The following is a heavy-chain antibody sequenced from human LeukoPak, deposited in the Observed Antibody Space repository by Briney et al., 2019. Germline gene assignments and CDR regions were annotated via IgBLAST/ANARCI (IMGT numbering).Heavy chain of an antibody. V-gene: IGHV3-66*01. CDR3: ARGFGSSDDF. CDR1: GFTVSGDY. Sequence: PGGSLRLSCAASGFTVSGDYMTWVRQAPGKGLEWVSVIYSGGETYYGDSVKGRFTISRDSPKNTVYLQMTSLRVEDTAVYFCARGFGSSDDFWGQGALATVSS. J-gene: IGHJ4*02. D-gene: IGHD6-13*01. CDR2: IYSGGET.